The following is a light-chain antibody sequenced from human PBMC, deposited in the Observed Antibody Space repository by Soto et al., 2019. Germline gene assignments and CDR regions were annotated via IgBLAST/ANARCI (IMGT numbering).Light chain of an antibody. CDR3: SSYSSSSTLSVV. V-gene: IGLV2-14*03. CDR2: DVS. J-gene: IGLJ2*01. CDR1: NSDVGGYNY. Sequence: QSALTQPASVSGSPGQSITISCTGTNSDVGGYNYVSWYQHHPGRAPKLMIYDVSNRPSGISNRFSGSKSGNTASLTISGLQAEDEADYYCSSYSSSSTLSVVFGGGTKVPVL.